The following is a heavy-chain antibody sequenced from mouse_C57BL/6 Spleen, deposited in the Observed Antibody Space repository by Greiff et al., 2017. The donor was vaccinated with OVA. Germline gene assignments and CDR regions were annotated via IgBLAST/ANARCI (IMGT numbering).Heavy chain of an antibody. CDR1: GYTFTSYW. CDR2: IDPSDSET. CDR3: ARSNGYDGYYYAMDY. J-gene: IGHJ4*01. D-gene: IGHD2-2*01. Sequence: VQLQQPGAELVRPGSSVKLSCKASGYTFTSYWMHWVKQRPIQGLEWIGNIDPSDSETHYNQKFKDKATLTVDKSSSTAYMQLSSLTSEDSAVYYCARSNGYDGYYYAMDYWGQGTSVTVSS. V-gene: IGHV1-52*01.